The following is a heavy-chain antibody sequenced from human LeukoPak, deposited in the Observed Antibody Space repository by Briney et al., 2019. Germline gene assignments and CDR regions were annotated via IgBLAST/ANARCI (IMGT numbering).Heavy chain of an antibody. D-gene: IGHD6-19*01. CDR1: GYTFTIYG. J-gene: IGHJ3*02. CDR2: ISAYNGNT. CDR3: ARAKSGWYPAFDI. V-gene: IGHV1-18*01. Sequence: GASVTVSCKASGYTFTIYGISWVRQAPGQGLEWMGWISAYNGNTNYAQKLQGRVTMTTDTSTSTAYMELRSLRSDDTAVYYCARAKSGWYPAFDIWGQGTMVTVSS.